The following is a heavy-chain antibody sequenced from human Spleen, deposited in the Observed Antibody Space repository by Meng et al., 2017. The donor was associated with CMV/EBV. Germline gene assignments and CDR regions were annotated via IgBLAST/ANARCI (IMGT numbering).Heavy chain of an antibody. CDR3: ARGLGYSNYFDY. CDR2: INHSGST. CDR1: GGSFSGYY. D-gene: IGHD4-11*01. V-gene: IGHV4-34*01. Sequence: SETLSFTCAVYGGSFSGYYWSWIRQPPGKGLEWIGEINHSGSTNYNPSLKSRVTISVDTSKNQFSLKLSSVTAADTAVYYCARGLGYSNYFDYWGQGTLVTVSS. J-gene: IGHJ4*02.